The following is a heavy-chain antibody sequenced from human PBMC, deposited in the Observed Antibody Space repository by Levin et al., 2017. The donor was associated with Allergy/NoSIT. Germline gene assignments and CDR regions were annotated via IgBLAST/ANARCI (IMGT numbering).Heavy chain of an antibody. J-gene: IGHJ6*03. Sequence: SETLSLTCTVSGGSISSYYWSWIRQPPGKGLEWIGYIYYSGSTNYNPSLKSRVTISVDTSKNQFSLKLSSVTAADTAVYYCARVGEEYCSSTSCYAVQFYYYYMDVWGKGTTVTVSS. V-gene: IGHV4-59*01. CDR1: GGSISSYY. CDR2: IYYSGST. D-gene: IGHD2-2*01. CDR3: ARVGEEYCSSTSCYAVQFYYYYMDV.